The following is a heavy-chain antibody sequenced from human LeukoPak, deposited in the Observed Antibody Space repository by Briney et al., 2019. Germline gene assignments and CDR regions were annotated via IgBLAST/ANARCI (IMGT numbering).Heavy chain of an antibody. CDR3: ARDRCYYDLERQNHYYYLDV. V-gene: IGHV3-21*01. D-gene: IGHD3-22*01. Sequence: PGGSLRLSCAASGFTFSGYSMNWVRQAPGKGLEWVSSISSSSSFIYYADSVHRLLTIPRDNAKNSLYLQMNSLTADDTAVHYSARDRCYYDLERQNHYYYLDVCGKGSTVTVSS. J-gene: IGHJ6*03. CDR2: ISSSSSFI. CDR1: GFTFSGYS.